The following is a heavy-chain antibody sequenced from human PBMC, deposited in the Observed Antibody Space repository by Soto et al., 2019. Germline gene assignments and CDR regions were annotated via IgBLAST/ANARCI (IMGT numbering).Heavy chain of an antibody. CDR3: ARRPTYYGMDV. J-gene: IGHJ6*02. CDR2: ISGSGGST. V-gene: IGHV3-23*01. Sequence: GWSLRLSCAASGFTFSSYAMSWVRQAPGKGLEWVSAISGSGGSTYYADSVKGRFTISRDTSKNTLYLQMNSLRAEDTAVYYCARRPTYYGMDVWGQGTTVTVSS. CDR1: GFTFSSYA. D-gene: IGHD6-6*01.